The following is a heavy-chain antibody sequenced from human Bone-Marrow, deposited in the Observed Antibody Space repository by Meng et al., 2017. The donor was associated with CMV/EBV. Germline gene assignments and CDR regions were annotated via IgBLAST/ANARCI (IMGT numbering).Heavy chain of an antibody. CDR1: GFTFSDYA. J-gene: IGHJ4*02. CDR3: AKRGSYYYDSSGYYIPSPFDH. CDR2: INGRGNNT. V-gene: IGHV3-23*01. D-gene: IGHD3-22*01. Sequence: GESLKISCTASGFTFSDYAMNWVRQAPGKGLERVSAINGRGNNTYYADSVKGRFTISRDNSKNTLFLQMNSLRAEDTAVYYCAKRGSYYYDSSGYYIPSPFDHWGQGKLVTVYS.